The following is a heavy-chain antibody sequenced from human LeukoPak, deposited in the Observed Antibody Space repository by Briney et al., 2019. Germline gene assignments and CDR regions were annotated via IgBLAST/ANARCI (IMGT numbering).Heavy chain of an antibody. CDR3: ARELYGDYSLFDY. CDR2: IKQDGSEK. CDR1: GFTFSSYW. J-gene: IGHJ4*02. V-gene: IGHV3-7*01. Sequence: GGSLRLSCAASGFTFSSYWMSWVCKAPGKGLEWVANIKQDGSEKYYVDSVKGRFTISRDNAKNSLYLQMNSLRAEDTAVYYCARELYGDYSLFDYWGQGTLVTVSS. D-gene: IGHD4-17*01.